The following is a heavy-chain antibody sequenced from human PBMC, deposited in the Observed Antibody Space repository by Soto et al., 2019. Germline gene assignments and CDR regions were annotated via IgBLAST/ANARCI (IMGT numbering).Heavy chain of an antibody. CDR2: VIPVFGLA. V-gene: IGHV1-69*10. Sequence: SVKVSCKSSGGTFSSYAISWVRQAPGQGLEWMGGVIPVFGLATYAQKVQGRVTITADKSTSTAYMEVSSLRSEDTAVYYCARGKSYYGSGKGIYDYYSLDVWGQGTTVTVSS. D-gene: IGHD3-10*01. CDR1: GGTFSSYA. CDR3: ARGKSYYGSGKGIYDYYSLDV. J-gene: IGHJ6*02.